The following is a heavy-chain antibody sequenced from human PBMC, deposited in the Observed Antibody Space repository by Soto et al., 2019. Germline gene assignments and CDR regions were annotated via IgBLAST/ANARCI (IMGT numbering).Heavy chain of an antibody. Sequence: QLQLQESGPGLVKPSETLSLTCSVSGGSISSSTYYWGWIRQSPGKGLEWIGSIYYSGSTYYNPSPKSRVTISVETSNQPFSQKLTSVRPADAAMYYCASHRGESNCPLVYWGQGTLVTVSS. J-gene: IGHJ4*01. D-gene: IGHD4-4*01. CDR2: IYYSGST. CDR1: GGSISSSTYY. V-gene: IGHV4-39*01. CDR3: ASHRGESNCPLVY.